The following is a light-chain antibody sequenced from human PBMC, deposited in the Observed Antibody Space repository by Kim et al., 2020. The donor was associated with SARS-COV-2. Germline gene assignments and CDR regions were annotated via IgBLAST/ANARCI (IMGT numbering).Light chain of an antibody. J-gene: IGKJ2*01. CDR1: QGIRND. Sequence: SASLGDIVTITCRASQGIRNDLGWYQQKPGKAPKLLIYAASSLQSGVPSRFSGSGSGTDFTLTISSLQPEDFATYYCLQDYNYPPTFGQGTKLEI. CDR2: AAS. CDR3: LQDYNYPPT. V-gene: IGKV1-6*01.